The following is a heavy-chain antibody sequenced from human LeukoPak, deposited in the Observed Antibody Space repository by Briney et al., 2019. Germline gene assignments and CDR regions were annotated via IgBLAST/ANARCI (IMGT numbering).Heavy chain of an antibody. CDR2: ISAYNGKT. J-gene: IGHJ4*02. CDR3: ARGNNENYWLY. CDR1: GFTFSSYG. D-gene: IGHD1-7*01. V-gene: IGHV1-18*01. Sequence: ASVTVSCKASGFTFSSYGISWVRQAPGQGLEWMGWISAYNGKTKHAQNFQGRVTLTTDTFTSTAYLELTSLRSNDTAVYYCARGNNENYWLYWGQGSLVTVSS.